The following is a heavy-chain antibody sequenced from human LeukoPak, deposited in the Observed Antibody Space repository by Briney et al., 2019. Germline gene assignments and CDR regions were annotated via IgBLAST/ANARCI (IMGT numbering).Heavy chain of an antibody. J-gene: IGHJ4*02. Sequence: GGSLRLSCAASGFTVSSNYMSWVRQAPGKGLEWVSVIYSGGSTYYADSVKGRFTISRDNSKNTLYLQMNSLRGEDTAVYYCARDNIAVAGTDYWGQGTLVTVSS. V-gene: IGHV3-66*02. CDR1: GFTVSSNY. CDR3: ARDNIAVAGTDY. D-gene: IGHD6-19*01. CDR2: IYSGGST.